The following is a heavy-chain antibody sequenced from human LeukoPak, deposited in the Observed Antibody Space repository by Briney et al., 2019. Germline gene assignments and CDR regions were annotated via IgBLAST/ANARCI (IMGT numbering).Heavy chain of an antibody. V-gene: IGHV3-33*01. CDR3: ARDIFYSSSQIDY. D-gene: IGHD6-13*01. Sequence: GKSLRLSCAASGFTFSSYGMHWVRQAPGKGLEWVAVIWYDGSNKYYADSVKGRFTISRDNSKNTLYLQMNSLRAEDTAVYYCARDIFYSSSQIDYWGQGTLVTVSS. J-gene: IGHJ4*02. CDR2: IWYDGSNK. CDR1: GFTFSSYG.